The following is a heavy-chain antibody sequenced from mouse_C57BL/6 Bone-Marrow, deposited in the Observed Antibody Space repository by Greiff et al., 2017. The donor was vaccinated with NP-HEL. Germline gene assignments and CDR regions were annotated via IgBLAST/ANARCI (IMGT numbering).Heavy chain of an antibody. CDR1: GYTFTDYY. V-gene: IGHV1-26*01. CDR2: INPNNGGT. J-gene: IGHJ1*03. D-gene: IGHD1-1*01. CDR3: ARPPYYGSIYWYFDV. Sequence: EVQLQQSGPELVKPGASVKISCKASGYTFTDYYMNWVKQSHGRSLEWIGDINPNNGGTSYNQKFKGKATLTVDKSSSTAYMELRSLTSEDSAVYYCARPPYYGSIYWYFDVWGTGTTVTVSS.